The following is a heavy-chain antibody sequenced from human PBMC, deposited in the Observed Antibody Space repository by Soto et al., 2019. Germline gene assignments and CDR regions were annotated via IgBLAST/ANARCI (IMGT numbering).Heavy chain of an antibody. CDR2: IYYSGST. Sequence: ADTLSLTCTISGGSISSSSDCRGWIRQPPGKGLEWIGSIYYSGSTYYNPSLKSRVTISVDTSKNQFSLKLSSVTAADTAVYYCARPSWYYYGMDVWGQGTTVTVSS. V-gene: IGHV4-39*01. CDR1: GGSISSSSDC. J-gene: IGHJ6*02. D-gene: IGHD6-6*01. CDR3: ARPSWYYYGMDV.